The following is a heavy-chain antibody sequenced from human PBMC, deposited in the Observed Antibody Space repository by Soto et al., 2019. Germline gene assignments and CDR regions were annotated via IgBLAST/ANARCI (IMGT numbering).Heavy chain of an antibody. J-gene: IGHJ4*02. V-gene: IGHV4-30-4*01. CDR3: ARGPSGDKVHY. CDR2: IFDSGTT. D-gene: IGHD7-27*01. CDR1: GGSITSDYSC. Sequence: QVQLQESGPGLVKPSQTLSLTCTVSGGSITSDYSCWSWIRQPPGEGLEWIGHIFDSGTTYTNLSLRSQVAISLDTSKNHFSLPLSSVTAADTAVYYCARGPSGDKVHYWGQGALVTVSS.